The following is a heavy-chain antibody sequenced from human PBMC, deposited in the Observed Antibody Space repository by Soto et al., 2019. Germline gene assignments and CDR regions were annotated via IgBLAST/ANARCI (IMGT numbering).Heavy chain of an antibody. D-gene: IGHD3-16*02. V-gene: IGHV4-59*01. Sequence: SETLSLTCTVSGGSISSYYWSWIRQPPGKGLEWIGYIYYSGSTNYNPSLRSRVAISIDKSKNQFSLRLDSVFAADAAVYFCARMRGLGEISPFFDHWGQGTLVTVSS. J-gene: IGHJ4*02. CDR1: GGSISSYY. CDR3: ARMRGLGEISPFFDH. CDR2: IYYSGST.